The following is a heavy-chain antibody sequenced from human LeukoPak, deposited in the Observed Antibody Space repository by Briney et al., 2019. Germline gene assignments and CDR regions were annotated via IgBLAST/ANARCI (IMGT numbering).Heavy chain of an antibody. CDR1: GGSISSGGYY. CDR2: IYHSGST. V-gene: IGHV4-30-2*01. CDR3: ARDNSSGWYSDY. Sequence: PSETLSLTCTVSGGSISSGGYYWSWIRQPPGKGLEWIGYIYHSGSTYYNPSLKSRVTISVDTSKNQFSLKLSSVTAADTAVYYCARDNSSGWYSDYWGQGTLVTVSS. J-gene: IGHJ4*02. D-gene: IGHD6-19*01.